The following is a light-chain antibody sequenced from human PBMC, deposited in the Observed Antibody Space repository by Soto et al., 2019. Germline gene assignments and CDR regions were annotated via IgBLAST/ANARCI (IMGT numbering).Light chain of an antibody. J-gene: IGLJ3*02. CDR1: RSNIGNNA. V-gene: IGLV1-36*01. CDR3: AAWDDSLNGPV. Sequence: QSVLTQPPSVSEAPRQRVTISCSGSRSNIGNNAVNWYQQLPGKAPKLLIYYDDLLPSGVSDRFSGSKSGTSASLAISGLQSEDEADYYFAAWDDSLNGPVFGGGTKLTVL. CDR2: YDD.